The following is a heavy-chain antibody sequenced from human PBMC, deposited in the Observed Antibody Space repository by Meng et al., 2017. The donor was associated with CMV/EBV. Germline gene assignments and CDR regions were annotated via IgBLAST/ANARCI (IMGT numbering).Heavy chain of an antibody. CDR1: GFTVSSNY. CDR2: IYSGGST. J-gene: IGHJ3*02. Sequence: GESLKISCAASGFTVSSNYMSWVRQAPGKGLEWVSVIYSGGSTYYADSVKGRFTISRDNSKNTLYLQMNSVRAEDTAVYYCARGTNSGSYSAFDIWGQGTMVTVSS. D-gene: IGHD1-26*01. V-gene: IGHV3-53*01. CDR3: ARGTNSGSYSAFDI.